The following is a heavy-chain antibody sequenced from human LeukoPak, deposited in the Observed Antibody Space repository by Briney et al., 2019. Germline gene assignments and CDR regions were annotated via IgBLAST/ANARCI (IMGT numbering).Heavy chain of an antibody. J-gene: IGHJ5*02. CDR3: ARGRKGVAGRFDP. CDR2: INHSGST. V-gene: IGHV4-34*01. D-gene: IGHD6-19*01. CDR1: GGSFSGYY. Sequence: PSETLSLTCAVYGGSFSGYYWSWIRQPPGKGLEWIGEINHSGSTNYNPSLKSRVTISVDTSKNQFSLKLSSVTAADTAVYYCARGRKGVAGRFDPWGQGTLVTVSS.